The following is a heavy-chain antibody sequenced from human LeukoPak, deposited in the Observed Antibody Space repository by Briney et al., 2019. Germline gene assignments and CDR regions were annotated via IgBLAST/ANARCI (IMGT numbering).Heavy chain of an antibody. J-gene: IGHJ4*02. D-gene: IGHD3-22*01. V-gene: IGHV4-59*12. CDR1: GVSISSYY. Sequence: SETLSLTCTVSGVSISSYYWSWLRQPPGKGLEWLGYIYDSGSTNYNPSLKSRVTISVDTSKNQFSLKLSSVTAADTAVYYCARDATYYYDSSGKGPLDYWGQGTLVTVSS. CDR2: IYDSGST. CDR3: ARDATYYYDSSGKGPLDY.